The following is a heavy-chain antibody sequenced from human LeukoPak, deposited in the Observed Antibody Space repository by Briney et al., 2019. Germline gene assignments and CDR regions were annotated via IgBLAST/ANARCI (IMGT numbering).Heavy chain of an antibody. J-gene: IGHJ2*01. D-gene: IGHD3-16*01. CDR2: IDPSDSYT. V-gene: IGHV5-10-1*01. Sequence: GESLKISCKGSGYNFTSYWTSWVRQMPGKGLEWMGRIDPSDSYTNYSPSFQGHVTISADKSISTAYLQWSSLKASDTAMYYCARPSYPFGNYWYFDLWGQGTLVTVSS. CDR1: GYNFTSYW. CDR3: ARPSYPFGNYWYFDL.